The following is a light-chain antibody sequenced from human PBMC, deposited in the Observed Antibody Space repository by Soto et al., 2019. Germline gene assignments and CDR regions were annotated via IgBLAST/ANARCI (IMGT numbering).Light chain of an antibody. CDR3: QHGYVAPYS. CDR2: SAS. V-gene: IGKV1-39*01. CDR1: QDINVY. J-gene: IGKJ2*03. Sequence: DIQMTQSPSSVSASIGDTVTITCRASQDINVYLNWYQQKPGEVPKLLIYSASTLHSGVPSRFTGRGSETDFTLTIRSXQPEDFATYYCQHGYVAPYSFGQGTKVDIK.